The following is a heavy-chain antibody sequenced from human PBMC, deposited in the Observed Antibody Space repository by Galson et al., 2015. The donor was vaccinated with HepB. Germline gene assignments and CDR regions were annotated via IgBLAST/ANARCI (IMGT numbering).Heavy chain of an antibody. Sequence: SLRLSCAASGFTFSSNWMTWVRQAPGKGLGWVANIKHDGSEKYYVDSVKGRFTISRDNAKNSLYLQMNSLRAEDTALYYCARGPPTGVDWFDPWGQGTLVTVSS. V-gene: IGHV3-7*05. J-gene: IGHJ5*02. CDR1: GFTFSSNW. CDR3: ARGPPTGVDWFDP. D-gene: IGHD1-14*01. CDR2: IKHDGSEK.